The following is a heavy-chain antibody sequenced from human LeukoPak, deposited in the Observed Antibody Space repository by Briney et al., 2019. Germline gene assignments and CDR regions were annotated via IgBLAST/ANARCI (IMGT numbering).Heavy chain of an antibody. CDR2: ISAYNGNT. CDR1: GYTFTSYG. D-gene: IGHD6-19*01. J-gene: IGHJ4*02. Sequence: GASVKVSCKASGYTFTSYGISWVRQAPGQGLEWMGWISAYNGNTNYAQKLQGRVTMTTDTSTSTAYMELRSLRSDDTAVYYCARVVYREWLVRDYFDYWGQGTLVTVSS. CDR3: ARVVYREWLVRDYFDY. V-gene: IGHV1-18*01.